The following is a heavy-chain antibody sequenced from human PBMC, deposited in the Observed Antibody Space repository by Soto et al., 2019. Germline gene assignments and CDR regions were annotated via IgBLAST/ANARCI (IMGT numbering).Heavy chain of an antibody. V-gene: IGHV3-30*18. J-gene: IGHJ4*02. CDR1: GFSFSRYG. CDR2: ISYDGSNQ. CDR3: AKDQASGQGSFDS. Sequence: GGSLRLSCAASGFSFSRYGMHWVRQAPGKGLEWVALISYDGSNQYYADSVKGRFTISRDNSKNTLFLQMNSLRADDTAVYYCAKDQASGQGSFDSWGQGTLVTVSS.